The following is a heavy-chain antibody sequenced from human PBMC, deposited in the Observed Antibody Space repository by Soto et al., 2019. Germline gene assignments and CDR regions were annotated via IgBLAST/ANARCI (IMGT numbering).Heavy chain of an antibody. CDR2: IYYSGST. V-gene: IGHV4-39*01. D-gene: IGHD6-13*01. CDR1: GDSISSSSYY. Sequence: QLQLQESGPGLVKPSETLSLTCTVSGDSISSSSYYWGWIRQPPGKGLVWIGSIYYSGSTYYNPSLNRRVTISVDTSKNQFSLKVSSVTATDTALYYCARHKDTSTRYLLPDYWGQGTLVTVSS. CDR3: ARHKDTSTRYLLPDY. J-gene: IGHJ4*02.